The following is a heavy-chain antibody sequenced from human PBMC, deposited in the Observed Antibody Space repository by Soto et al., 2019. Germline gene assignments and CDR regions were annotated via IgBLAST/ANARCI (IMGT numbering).Heavy chain of an antibody. CDR3: ARGGYYDSSGGLDAFDI. CDR1: GGSFSGYY. Sequence: SETLSLTCAVYGGSFSGYYWSWIRQPPGKGLEWIGEINHSGSTNYNPSLKSRVTISVDTSKNQFSLKLSSVTAADTAVYYCARGGYYDSSGGLDAFDIWGQGTMVTVSS. CDR2: INHSGST. D-gene: IGHD3-22*01. V-gene: IGHV4-34*01. J-gene: IGHJ3*02.